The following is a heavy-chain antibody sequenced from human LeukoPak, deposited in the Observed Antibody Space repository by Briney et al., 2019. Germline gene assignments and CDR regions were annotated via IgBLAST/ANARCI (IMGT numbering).Heavy chain of an antibody. CDR3: TQTYYYEITNVNPFDY. J-gene: IGHJ4*02. V-gene: IGHV3-15*01. CDR2: IKRKTDGGTT. CDR1: GISFSDSW. D-gene: IGHD3-22*01. Sequence: GGSLTLACTVSGISFSDSWMTWVRQAPGKGLEWVGRIKRKTDGGTTDYSSLVKGRFIISRDDSTNTLYLQMNSLKPEDTAVYFCTQTYYYEITNVNPFDYRGRGTVVTVSS.